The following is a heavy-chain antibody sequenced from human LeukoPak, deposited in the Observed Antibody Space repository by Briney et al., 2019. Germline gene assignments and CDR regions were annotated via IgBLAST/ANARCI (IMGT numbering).Heavy chain of an antibody. J-gene: IGHJ4*02. CDR1: GGSISSYY. CDR2: IYYRGST. Sequence: SETLTLTCTVSGGSISSYYWSWIRQPPGKGLEWIGYIYYRGSTNYNPSLNSRVTISVDTSKNQFSLRLTSVTAADTTMYYCASRTYYGSGPDYWGQGTLVTVSS. CDR3: ASRTYYGSGPDY. V-gene: IGHV4-59*01. D-gene: IGHD3-10*01.